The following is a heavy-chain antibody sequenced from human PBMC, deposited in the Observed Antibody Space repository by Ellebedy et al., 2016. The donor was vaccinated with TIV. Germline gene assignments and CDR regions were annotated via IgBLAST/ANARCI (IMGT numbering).Heavy chain of an antibody. CDR2: IKTTTGGGAT. CDR1: GFTFSDYY. CDR3: TTELCSSGCFPGIY. V-gene: IGHV3-15*07. D-gene: IGHD2-15*01. Sequence: GESLKISCASSGFTFSDYYMHWVRQAPGKGLEWVGRIKTTTGGGATDYAAHVKGRFIISRDDSKNTLYLQMTSLKTEDTAVYYCTTELCSSGCFPGIYWGQGTLVTVSS. J-gene: IGHJ4*02.